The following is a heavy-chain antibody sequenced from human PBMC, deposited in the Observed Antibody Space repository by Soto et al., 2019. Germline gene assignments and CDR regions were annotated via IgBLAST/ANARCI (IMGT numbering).Heavy chain of an antibody. J-gene: IGHJ5*02. CDR1: GGSISSSSYY. D-gene: IGHD2-15*01. CDR3: ARRNPGYCSGGSCVKNWFDP. CDR2: IYYSGST. Sequence: SETLSLTCTVSGGSISSSSYYWGWIRQPPGKGLEGIGSIYYSGSTYYNPSLKSRVTISVDTSKNQFSLKLSSVTAADTAVYYCARRNPGYCSGGSCVKNWFDPWGQGTLVTVSS. V-gene: IGHV4-39*01.